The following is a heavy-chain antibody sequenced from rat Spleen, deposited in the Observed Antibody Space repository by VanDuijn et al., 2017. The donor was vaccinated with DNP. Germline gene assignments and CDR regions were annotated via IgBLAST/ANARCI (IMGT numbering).Heavy chain of an antibody. CDR1: GFTFSNSD. CDR3: TRGGTYYFDY. Sequence: EVQLVESGGGLVQPGRSMTVSCAVSGFTFSNSDMAWVRQAPTKGLEWVASISTSGGVTYYRDSVKGRFTVSRDDSTSTLYLQMDSLRSEDTATYYCTRGGTYYFDYWGQGVMVTVSS. J-gene: IGHJ2*01. V-gene: IGHV5-25*01. CDR2: ISTSGGVT.